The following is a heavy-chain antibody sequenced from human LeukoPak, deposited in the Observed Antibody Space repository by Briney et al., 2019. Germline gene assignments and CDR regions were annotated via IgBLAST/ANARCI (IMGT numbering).Heavy chain of an antibody. CDR1: GFTFSSYW. D-gene: IGHD3-22*01. V-gene: IGHV3-74*03. Sequence: GGSLRLSCAASGFTFSSYWMHWVRQAPGKGLVWVSRINSDGGTTMYADSVKGRFTISRDNAKNTLYLQMNSLRAEDTAVYYCAKDSSLIVVDHDAFDIWGQGTMVTVSS. J-gene: IGHJ3*02. CDR2: INSDGGTT. CDR3: AKDSSLIVVDHDAFDI.